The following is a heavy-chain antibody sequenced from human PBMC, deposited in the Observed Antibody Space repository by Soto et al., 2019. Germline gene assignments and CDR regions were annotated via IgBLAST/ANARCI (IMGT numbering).Heavy chain of an antibody. Sequence: EVQLVESGGGLVQPGGSLKLSCAASGFTFSGSAMHWVRQASGKGLEWVGRIRSKANNYATVYAASVKGGFTISRDDSKNTAHLQMNSLKTEDTAVYYCARHALQYCGGDCYLLPYFDLWGRGTLVTVSS. CDR2: IRSKANNYAT. CDR3: ARHALQYCGGDCYLLPYFDL. V-gene: IGHV3-73*02. CDR1: GFTFSGSA. D-gene: IGHD2-21*02. J-gene: IGHJ2*01.